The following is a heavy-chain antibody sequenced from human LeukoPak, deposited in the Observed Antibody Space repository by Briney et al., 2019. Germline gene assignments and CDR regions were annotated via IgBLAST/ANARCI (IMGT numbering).Heavy chain of an antibody. Sequence: ASVKVSCKASGGTFSSYAISWVRQAPGQGLEWMGGIMPTFGAANYAQKFQGRVTITTDEFTNTAYMELSSLRSGDTAEYCCARGLLRGVMRFDYWGQGSLVTVSS. CDR1: GGTFSSYA. V-gene: IGHV1-69*05. CDR3: ARGLLRGVMRFDY. D-gene: IGHD3-10*01. CDR2: IMPTFGAA. J-gene: IGHJ4*02.